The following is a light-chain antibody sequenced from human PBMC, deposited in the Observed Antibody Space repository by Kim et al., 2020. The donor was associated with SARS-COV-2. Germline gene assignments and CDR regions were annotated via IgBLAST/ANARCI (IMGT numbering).Light chain of an antibody. V-gene: IGKV3-20*01. CDR2: GAS. CDR3: QQYGSSPWT. Sequence: PGESATLSCRASQSVTSNYLAWYQQKPGQAPRVLIYGASSRATGIPDRFSGSGSGTDFTLTISRLEPEDFAVYYCQQYGSSPWTFGHGTKVDIK. J-gene: IGKJ1*01. CDR1: QSVTSNY.